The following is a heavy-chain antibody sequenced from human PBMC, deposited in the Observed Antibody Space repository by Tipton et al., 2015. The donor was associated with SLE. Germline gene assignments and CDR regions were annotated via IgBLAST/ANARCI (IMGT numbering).Heavy chain of an antibody. D-gene: IGHD6-13*01. V-gene: IGHV4-59*11. CDR1: GGSLSSHY. CDR2: IYYSGST. CDR3: ARLADGNRNWFDP. Sequence: TLSLTCTVSGGSLSSHYWSWVRQPPGKGLEWIGDIYYSGSTNYNPPRKSRVTISVDTSKNQFSLKLSSVTAADTAVYYCARLADGNRNWFDPWGQGTLVTVSS. J-gene: IGHJ5*02.